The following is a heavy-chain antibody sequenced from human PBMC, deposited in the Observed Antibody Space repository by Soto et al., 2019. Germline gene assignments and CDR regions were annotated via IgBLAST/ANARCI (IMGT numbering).Heavy chain of an antibody. CDR1: GYTFTHFY. D-gene: IGHD3-9*01. CDR3: ARDEGGYDILTGYYKAHHFDY. V-gene: IGHV1-18*01. CDR2: ISPHNFNT. Sequence: QVQLVQSGAEVKKPGDSVKVSCSASGYTFTHFYITWVRQAPGQGLEWMGAISPHNFNTNFAQKFQGRVTLTTDTSKSTADMELRSLRSDDTAVYYCARDEGGYDILTGYYKAHHFDYWGQGVLVTVSS. J-gene: IGHJ4*02.